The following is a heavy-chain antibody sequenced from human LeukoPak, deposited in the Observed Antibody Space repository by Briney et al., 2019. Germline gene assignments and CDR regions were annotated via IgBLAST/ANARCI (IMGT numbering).Heavy chain of an antibody. CDR1: GGSISSYY. CDR3: AALLTYCSGGSCPFDN. J-gene: IGHJ4*02. CDR2: IYYSGST. Sequence: SETLSLTCTVSGGSISSYYWSWIRQPPGKGLEWIGYIYYSGSTNYNPSLRSRVTISADTSKNQFSLKLSSVTAADTAVYYCAALLTYCSGGSCPFDNWGQGTLVTVSS. D-gene: IGHD2-15*01. V-gene: IGHV4-59*08.